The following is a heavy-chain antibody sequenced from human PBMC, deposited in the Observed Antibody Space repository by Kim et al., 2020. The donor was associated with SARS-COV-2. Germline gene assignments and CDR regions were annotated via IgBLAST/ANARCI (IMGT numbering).Heavy chain of an antibody. D-gene: IGHD3-16*01. CDR3: ASRGGAGFDY. V-gene: IGHV5-51*01. CDR1: GYSFTSYW. CDR2: IFPSDSDT. Sequence: GESLKISCEASGYSFTSYWIGWVRQRPGKGLEWMGFIFPSDSDTRYSPTFQGQVTISADKSINTAYLQWTSLKASDTAMYYCASRGGAGFDYWGQGTLLT. J-gene: IGHJ4*02.